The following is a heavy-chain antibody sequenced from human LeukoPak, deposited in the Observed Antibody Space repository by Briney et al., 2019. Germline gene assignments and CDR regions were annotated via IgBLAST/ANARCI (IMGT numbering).Heavy chain of an antibody. CDR1: GFTFSNYA. Sequence: GGSLRLSCAASGFTFSNYAMHWVRQAPGKGLEWVTVISYDGSHKYYADSVKGRFTISRDNSKNTLYLRMNSLRAEDTAVYYCARRNGDYGLDYWGQGTLVTVSS. CDR3: ARRNGDYGLDY. J-gene: IGHJ4*02. D-gene: IGHD4-17*01. CDR2: ISYDGSHK. V-gene: IGHV3-30*04.